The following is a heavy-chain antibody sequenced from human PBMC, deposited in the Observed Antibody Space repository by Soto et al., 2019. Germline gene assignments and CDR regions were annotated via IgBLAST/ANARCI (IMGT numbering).Heavy chain of an antibody. CDR2: ISSSSSYT. CDR1: GFTSSDYY. V-gene: IGHV3-11*06. D-gene: IGHD6-6*01. CDR3: ASQLKPTYNWFDP. J-gene: IGHJ5*02. Sequence: GGSLRLSCAASGFTSSDYYMSWIRQAPGKGLEWVSYISSSSSYTNYADSVKGRFTISRDNAKNSLYLQMNSLRAEDTAVYYCASQLKPTYNWFDPWGQGTLVTVSS.